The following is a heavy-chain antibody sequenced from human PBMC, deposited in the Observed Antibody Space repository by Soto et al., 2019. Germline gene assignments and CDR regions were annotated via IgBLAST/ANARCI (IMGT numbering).Heavy chain of an antibody. CDR2: INHSGST. Sequence: PSETLSLTCAVYGGSFSGYYLSWIRQPPGKGLEWIGEINHSGSTNFNPSLKSRVTISVDTSKKQFSLKLSSVTAADTAVYYCAAHLKTTVTAYWYFDLWGRGTLVTVSS. V-gene: IGHV4-34*01. CDR1: GGSFSGYY. CDR3: AAHLKTTVTAYWYFDL. J-gene: IGHJ2*01. D-gene: IGHD4-17*01.